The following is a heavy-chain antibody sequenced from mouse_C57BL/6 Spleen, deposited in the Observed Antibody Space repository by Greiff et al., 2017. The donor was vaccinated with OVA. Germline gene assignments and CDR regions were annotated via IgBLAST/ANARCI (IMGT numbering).Heavy chain of an antibody. V-gene: IGHV1-69*01. CDR3: ARRLYDGYSTDYYVDY. Sequence: QVQLQQPGAELVMPGASVKLSCKASGYTFTSYWMHWVKQRPGQGLEWIGEIDPSDSYTNYNQKFKGKSTLTVDQSSSTAYMQLSSLTSEDSAVDYGARRLYDGYSTDYYVDYWGQGTTLTVSS. J-gene: IGHJ2*01. CDR2: IDPSDSYT. CDR1: GYTFTSYW. D-gene: IGHD2-3*01.